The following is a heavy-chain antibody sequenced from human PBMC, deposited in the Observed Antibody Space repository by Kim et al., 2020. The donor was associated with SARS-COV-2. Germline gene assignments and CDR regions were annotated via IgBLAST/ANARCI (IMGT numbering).Heavy chain of an antibody. D-gene: IGHD3-10*01. CDR3: ARRNWYYYGSGSYGGGYYYYYMDV. CDR1: GGSISSYY. CDR2: IYYSGST. Sequence: SETLSLTCTVSGGSISSYYWSWIRQPPGKGLEWIGYIYYSGSTNYNPSLKSRVTISVDTSKNQFSLKLSSVTAADTAVYYCARRNWYYYGSGSYGGGYYYYYMDVWGKGTTVTVSS. J-gene: IGHJ6*03. V-gene: IGHV4-59*08.